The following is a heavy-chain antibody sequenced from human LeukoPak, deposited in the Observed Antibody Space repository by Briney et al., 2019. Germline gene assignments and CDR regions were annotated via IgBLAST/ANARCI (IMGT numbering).Heavy chain of an antibody. D-gene: IGHD6-13*01. V-gene: IGHV1-18*01. CDR1: GYAFTSYG. J-gene: IGHJ6*03. CDR3: ARDKTRYSSSWYVGYYYYYMDV. Sequence: ASVKVSCKASGYAFTSYGISWVRQAPGQGLEWMGWISAYNGHTNYAQKLQGRVTMTTDTSTSTAYMELRSLRSDDTAVYYCARDKTRYSSSWYVGYYYYYMDVWGKGTTVTVSS. CDR2: ISAYNGHT.